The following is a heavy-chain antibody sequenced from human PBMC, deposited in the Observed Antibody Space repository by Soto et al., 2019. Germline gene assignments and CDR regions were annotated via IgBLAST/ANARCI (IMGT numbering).Heavy chain of an antibody. CDR3: ARDRRQLVRSVSWFDP. CDR2: IIPIFGTA. D-gene: IGHD6-13*01. V-gene: IGHV1-69*13. CDR1: GGTFSSYA. Sequence: GASVKVSCKASGGTFSSYAISWVRQAPGQGREWMGGIIPIFGTANYAQKFQGRVTITADESTSTAYMELSSLRSEDTAVYYCARDRRQLVRSVSWFDPWGQGTLVTVSS. J-gene: IGHJ5*02.